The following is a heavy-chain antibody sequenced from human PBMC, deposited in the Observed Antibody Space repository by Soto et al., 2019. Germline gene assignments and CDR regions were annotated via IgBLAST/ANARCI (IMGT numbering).Heavy chain of an antibody. D-gene: IGHD6-19*01. CDR1: GGSISRSSYY. Sequence: SETLSLTCTVSGGSISRSSYYGGWIRQPPGKGLEWIGSIYYSGSTYYNPSLKSRVTISVDTSKNQFSLKLSSVTAADTAVYYCARGSSGWYECFDYWGQGTLVTVSS. J-gene: IGHJ4*02. CDR3: ARGSSGWYECFDY. V-gene: IGHV4-39*01. CDR2: IYYSGST.